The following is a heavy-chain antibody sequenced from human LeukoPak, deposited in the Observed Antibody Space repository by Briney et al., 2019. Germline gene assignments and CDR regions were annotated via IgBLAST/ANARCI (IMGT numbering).Heavy chain of an antibody. CDR2: ISGSGGST. D-gene: IGHD3-10*01. V-gene: IGHV3-23*01. Sequence: GGSLRLSCAASGFTFSSYAMTWVRQAPGKGLELVSGISGSGGSTYYADSVKGRFTISRDNSKNTLYLQMNSLRAEDTAVYYCAKDYYGSGSHYFDYWGQGTLVTVSS. CDR3: AKDYYGSGSHYFDY. J-gene: IGHJ4*02. CDR1: GFTFSSYA.